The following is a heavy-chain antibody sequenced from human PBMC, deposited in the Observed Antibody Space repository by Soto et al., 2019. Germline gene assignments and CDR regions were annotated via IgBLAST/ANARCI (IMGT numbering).Heavy chain of an antibody. CDR3: ARGGGSTKVDY. D-gene: IGHD2-2*01. CDR2: TANSGST. J-gene: IGHJ4*02. CDR1: GGSITSSGYY. V-gene: IGHV4-31*03. Sequence: QVQLQESGPGLVKPSQTLSLTCTVSGGSITSSGYYWSWIRQHPGEGLEWIGFTANSGSTSYNPSLKRRVNISVDTSWNQFSLNLKSVTAADPAVYYCARGGGSTKVDYWGQGTLVTVSP.